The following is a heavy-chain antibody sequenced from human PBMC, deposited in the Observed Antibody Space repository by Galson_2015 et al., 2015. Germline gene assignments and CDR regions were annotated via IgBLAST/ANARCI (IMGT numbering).Heavy chain of an antibody. J-gene: IGHJ4*02. V-gene: IGHV4-31*03. D-gene: IGHD2-21*02. Sequence: LSLTCTVSGGSISSGGYYWSWIRQHPGKGLEWIGYIYYSGSTYYNPSLKSRVTISVDTSKNQFSLKLSSVTAADTAVYYCASWRLCGGDCYLDYWGQGTLVTVSS. CDR2: IYYSGST. CDR1: GGSISSGGYY. CDR3: ASWRLCGGDCYLDY.